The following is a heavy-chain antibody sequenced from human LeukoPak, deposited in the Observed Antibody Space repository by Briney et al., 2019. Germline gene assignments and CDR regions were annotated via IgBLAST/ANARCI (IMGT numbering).Heavy chain of an antibody. V-gene: IGHV3-48*03. J-gene: IGHJ6*04. CDR3: VATMVRGVITGLDV. CDR2: ISSSGSTI. Sequence: QAGGSLRLSCAASGFTFSSYEMNWVRQAPGRGLEWVSYISSSGSTIYYADSVKGRFTISRDNSKNTLYLQMNSLRAEDTAVYYCVATMVRGVITGLDVWGKGTTVTVSS. CDR1: GFTFSSYE. D-gene: IGHD3-10*01.